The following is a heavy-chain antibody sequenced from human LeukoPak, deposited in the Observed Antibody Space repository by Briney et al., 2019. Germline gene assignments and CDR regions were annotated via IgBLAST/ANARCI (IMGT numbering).Heavy chain of an antibody. Sequence: PSETLSLTCTVSGGSISSGTYYWSWIRQPPGKGLEWIGEINHSGSTNYNPSLKSRVTISVDTSKDQFSLKLSSVTAADTAVYYCARGIAFPRPFDYWGRGTLVTVSS. D-gene: IGHD2-15*01. CDR2: INHSGST. CDR1: GGSISSGTYY. V-gene: IGHV4-39*07. J-gene: IGHJ4*02. CDR3: ARGIAFPRPFDY.